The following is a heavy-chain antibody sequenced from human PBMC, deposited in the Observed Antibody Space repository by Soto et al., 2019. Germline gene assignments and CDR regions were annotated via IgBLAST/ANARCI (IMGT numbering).Heavy chain of an antibody. V-gene: IGHV4-4*02. CDR1: GGSISSSNW. CDR3: ARESLGSVSYTRWFDP. D-gene: IGHD1-26*01. Sequence: ASQTLSLTCAVSGGSISSSNWWSRVRQHPGKGLEWIGEIYHSGSTNYNPSLKSRVTISVDKSKNQFSLKLSSVTAADTAVYYCARESLGSVSYTRWFDPWGQGTLVTVSS. CDR2: IYHSGST. J-gene: IGHJ5*02.